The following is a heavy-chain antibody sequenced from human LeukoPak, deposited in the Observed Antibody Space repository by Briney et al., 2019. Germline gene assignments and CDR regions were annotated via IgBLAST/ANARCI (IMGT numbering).Heavy chain of an antibody. D-gene: IGHD6-19*01. CDR3: ARDSAPYSSGLGAFDI. J-gene: IGHJ3*02. CDR2: IWYDGSNK. Sequence: GGSLRLSCAASGFTFSSYGMHWVRQAPGKGLEWVAVIWYDGSNKYYADSVKGRFTISRDNSKNTLYLQMNSLRAEDTAVYYCARDSAPYSSGLGAFDIWGQGTMVTVSS. V-gene: IGHV3-30*19. CDR1: GFTFSSYG.